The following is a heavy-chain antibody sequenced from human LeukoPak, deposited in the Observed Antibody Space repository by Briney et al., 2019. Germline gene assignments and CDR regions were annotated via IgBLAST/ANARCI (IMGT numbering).Heavy chain of an antibody. CDR2: ISGSGGGT. J-gene: IGHJ4*02. CDR1: GITLSNYG. V-gene: IGHV3-23*01. Sequence: GGSLRLSCAVSGITLSNYGMSWVRQAPGKGLEWVAGISGSGGGTNYADSVKGRFTISRDNYKNTLYLQMNSLGAEDTAVYFCARRGVVIRVILVGFHKEAYYFDSWGQGALVTVSS. CDR3: ARRGVVIRVILVGFHKEAYYFDS. D-gene: IGHD3-22*01.